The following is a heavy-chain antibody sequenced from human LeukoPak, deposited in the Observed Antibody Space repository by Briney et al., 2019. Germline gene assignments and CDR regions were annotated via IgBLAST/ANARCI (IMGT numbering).Heavy chain of an antibody. J-gene: IGHJ5*02. CDR3: ARGVSWAQQLGANWFDP. D-gene: IGHD6-13*01. CDR2: IIPIFGTA. CDR1: GGTFSSYA. Sequence: SVKVSCKASGGTFSSYAISWVRQAPGQGLEWMGGIIPIFGTANYAQKFQGRVTITTDESTSTAYMELSSLRSEDTAVYYCARGVSWAQQLGANWFDPWGQGTLVTVSS. V-gene: IGHV1-69*05.